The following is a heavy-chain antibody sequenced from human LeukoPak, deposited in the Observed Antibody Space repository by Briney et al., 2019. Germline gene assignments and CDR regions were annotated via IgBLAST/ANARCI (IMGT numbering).Heavy chain of an antibody. V-gene: IGHV3-23*01. CDR3: AKGWEYYYDSSGPDY. CDR1: GFTFSSYA. J-gene: IGHJ4*02. Sequence: GGSLRLSGAASGFTFSSYAMSWVRQAPGKGLEWVSAISGSGGSTYYADSVKGRFTISRDNSKNTLYLQMNSLRAEDTAVYYCAKGWEYYYDSSGPDYWGQGTLVTVSS. CDR2: ISGSGGST. D-gene: IGHD3-22*01.